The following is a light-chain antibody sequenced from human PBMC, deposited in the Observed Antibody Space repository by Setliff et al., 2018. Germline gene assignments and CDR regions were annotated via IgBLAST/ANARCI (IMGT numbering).Light chain of an antibody. CDR3: ASKTGPGTYV. Sequence: QSALTQPASVSGSPEQSITISCTGEFGAYGSAYVSWYQQHPDKAPKLIIYDVNNRPSGISHRFSGSNSANTASLTISGLRAEDEAEYFCASKTGPGTYVFGTGTKGTVL. V-gene: IGLV2-14*03. J-gene: IGLJ1*01. CDR2: DVN. CDR1: FGAYGSAY.